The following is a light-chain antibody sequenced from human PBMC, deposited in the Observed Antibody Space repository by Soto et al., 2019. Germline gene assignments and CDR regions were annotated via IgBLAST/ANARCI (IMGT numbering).Light chain of an antibody. CDR3: RSYTSSSTLV. CDR2: DVS. J-gene: IGLJ2*01. Sequence: QSVLTQPASVSGSPGQSITISCTGTSSDVGGYNYVSWYQQHPGKAPKLMIYDVSNRPSGVSNRFSGSKSGNTASLTISWLQAEDEADYYCRSYTSSSTLVFGGGTKVTVL. V-gene: IGLV2-14*01. CDR1: SSDVGGYNY.